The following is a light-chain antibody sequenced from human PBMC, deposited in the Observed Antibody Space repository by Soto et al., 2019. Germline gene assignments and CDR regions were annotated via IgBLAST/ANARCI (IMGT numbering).Light chain of an antibody. CDR1: QSISSK. Sequence: DIQMTQSPSTLSASVGDRVTITCRASQSISSKLAWYQQKPGQAPKLLIYDASSLARGVPSRFSGSGSGTECTLTISSLQPDDCATYHGQKYNTYRWTGGQGTKVEIK. CDR2: DAS. J-gene: IGKJ1*01. CDR3: QKYNTYRWT. V-gene: IGKV1-5*01.